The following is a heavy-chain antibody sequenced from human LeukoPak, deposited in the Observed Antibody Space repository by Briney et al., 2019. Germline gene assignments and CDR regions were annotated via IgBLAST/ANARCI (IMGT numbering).Heavy chain of an antibody. Sequence: PGGSLRLSCAASGFTFSSYGMSWVRQAPGKGLEWVSAISGSGGSTYYADPVKGRFTISRDNSKNTLYLQMNSLRAEDTAVYYCAKDVYYYGSGLDYWGQGTLVTVSS. D-gene: IGHD3-10*01. J-gene: IGHJ4*02. CDR1: GFTFSSYG. V-gene: IGHV3-23*01. CDR2: ISGSGGST. CDR3: AKDVYYYGSGLDY.